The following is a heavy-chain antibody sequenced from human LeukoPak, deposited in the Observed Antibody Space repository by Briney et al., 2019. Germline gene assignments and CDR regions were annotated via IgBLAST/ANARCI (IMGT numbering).Heavy chain of an antibody. CDR3: ARVWELSYDY. CDR1: GFTFSSCA. J-gene: IGHJ4*02. V-gene: IGHV3-30*02. Sequence: QPGGSLRLSCAASGFTFSSCAMHWVRQAPGKGLEWVAFIRCDESNKYYADTVKGRFTISRDNSKNTVDLLVNSLRAEDAAVYYCARVWELSYDYWGQGTLVTVSS. D-gene: IGHD3-16*02. CDR2: IRCDESNK.